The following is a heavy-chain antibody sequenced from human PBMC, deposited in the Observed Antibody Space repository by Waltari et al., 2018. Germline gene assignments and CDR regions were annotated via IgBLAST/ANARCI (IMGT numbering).Heavy chain of an antibody. CDR3: AKDRGIYDYWSGHYSPSYYFDW. Sequence: EVQLLESGGGLVQPGGSLRLSCAASGFTFNNYDMSWVRLAPGGGLEWGSGIMGSGDTTDSSDSGQGRFTISRDNSKNTLYLQMDSLRAEDTAVYYCAKDRGIYDYWSGHYSPSYYFDWWGQGTLVTVSS. D-gene: IGHD3-3*01. V-gene: IGHV3-23*01. J-gene: IGHJ4*02. CDR1: GFTFNNYD. CDR2: IMGSGDTT.